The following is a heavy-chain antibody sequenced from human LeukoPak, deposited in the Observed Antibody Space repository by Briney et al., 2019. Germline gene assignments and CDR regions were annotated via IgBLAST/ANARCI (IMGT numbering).Heavy chain of an antibody. CDR2: ISSSGSTI. D-gene: IGHD3-10*01. V-gene: IGHV3-11*01. CDR1: GFTFSDYY. CDR3: AREEGSGCYRYY. J-gene: IGHJ4*02. Sequence: GGSLRLSCAASGFTFSDYYMSWLRQAPGKGLERVSYISSSGSTIYYADSVKGRFTISRDNAKNSLYLQMNSLRAEDTAVYYCAREEGSGCYRYYWGQGTPVTVSS.